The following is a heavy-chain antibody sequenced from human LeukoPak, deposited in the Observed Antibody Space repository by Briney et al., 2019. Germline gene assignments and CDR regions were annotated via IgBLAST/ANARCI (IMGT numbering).Heavy chain of an antibody. CDR2: IYYSGST. J-gene: IGHJ4*02. CDR3: ARWDIVVVPAAIEGSY. CDR1: GGSISSSSYY. V-gene: IGHV4-39*01. Sequence: SETLSLTCTVSGGSISSSSYYWGWIRQPPGKGLEWIGSIYYSGSTYYNPSLKSRVTISVDTSKNQFSLKLSSVTAADTAVYYCARWDIVVVPAAIEGSYWGQGTLVTVSS. D-gene: IGHD2-2*02.